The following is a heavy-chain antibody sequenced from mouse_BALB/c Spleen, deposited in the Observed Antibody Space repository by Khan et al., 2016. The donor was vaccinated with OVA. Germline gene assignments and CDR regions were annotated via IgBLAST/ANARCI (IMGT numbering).Heavy chain of an antibody. D-gene: IGHD1-1*01. V-gene: IGHV3-1*02. CDR3: ARSGTTVVPYWYFDV. J-gene: IGHJ1*01. Sequence: VQLQQSGPDLVKPSQSLSLTCTVTGYSITSGYSWHWIRQFPGNKLEWMGYIHYSGTTNYNPSLKGRISITRDTSKNQFFLQLNSVTTEDTATYYCARSGTTVVPYWYFDVWGAGTTVTVSS. CDR2: IHYSGTT. CDR1: GYSITSGYS.